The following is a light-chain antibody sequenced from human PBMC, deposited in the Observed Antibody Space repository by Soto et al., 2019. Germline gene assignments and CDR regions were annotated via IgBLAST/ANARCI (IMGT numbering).Light chain of an antibody. Sequence: QSALTQPASVSDSPGRSITISCTGTSSDVGGYNYVSWYQQHPGKAPKLIIYDVTNRPSGVSNRFSGSKSGSTASLIISGLQAEDEADYYCVSYTGSTTYVFGTGTKVTVL. CDR3: VSYTGSTTYV. J-gene: IGLJ1*01. CDR2: DVT. V-gene: IGLV2-14*01. CDR1: SSDVGGYNY.